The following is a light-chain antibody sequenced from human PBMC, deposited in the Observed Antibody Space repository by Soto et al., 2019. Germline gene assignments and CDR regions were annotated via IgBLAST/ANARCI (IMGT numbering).Light chain of an antibody. V-gene: IGKV3-20*01. Sequence: EIMLTNSAGTLSLSPGEKATLSCRVCQSVFNNHIGWYQQKPGQAPRLLVYGASSRATGIPDRFSGFGSGTDFTLTISRLEPEDFAVYFCQQYGSSPITFGQGTRLEIK. J-gene: IGKJ5*01. CDR1: QSVFNNH. CDR3: QQYGSSPIT. CDR2: GAS.